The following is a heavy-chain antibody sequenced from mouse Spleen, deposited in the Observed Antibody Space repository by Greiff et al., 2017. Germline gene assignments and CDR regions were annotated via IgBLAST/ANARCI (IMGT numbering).Heavy chain of an antibody. CDR1: GFSLTSYG. Sequence: QVQLKQSGPGLVQPSQSLSITCTVSGFSLTSYGVHWVRQSPGKGLEWLGVIWSGGSTDYNADFISRLSISKDNSKSQVFFKMNSLQADDTAIYYCARPEGDAMDYWGQGTSVTVSS. CDR3: ARPEGDAMDY. V-gene: IGHV2-2*01. J-gene: IGHJ4*01. CDR2: IWSGGST.